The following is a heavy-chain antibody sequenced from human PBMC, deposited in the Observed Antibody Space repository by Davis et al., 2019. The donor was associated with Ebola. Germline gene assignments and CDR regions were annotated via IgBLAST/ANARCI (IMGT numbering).Heavy chain of an antibody. CDR1: GFTFSSYG. CDR3: AKVGGSYPSEDY. V-gene: IGHV3-30*02. CDR2: LWYDGSNK. J-gene: IGHJ4*02. D-gene: IGHD1-26*01. Sequence: GESLKISCAASGFTFSSYGMHWVRQAPGKGLEWVAILWYDGSNKYYAHSVKVRFTISRDNSKNTLYLQMKSLRAEDTAVYYCAKVGGSYPSEDYWGQGTLVTVSS.